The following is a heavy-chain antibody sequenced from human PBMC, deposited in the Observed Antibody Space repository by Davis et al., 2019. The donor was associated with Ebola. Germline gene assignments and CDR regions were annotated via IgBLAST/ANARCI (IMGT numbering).Heavy chain of an antibody. D-gene: IGHD1-26*01. V-gene: IGHV4-34*01. J-gene: IGHJ6*02. CDR1: GESFSGFY. CDR3: ARTWELPYYYYGMDV. CDR2: INHWGST. Sequence: MPSETLSLTCAVYGESFSGFYWSWIRQPPGQGPEWIGEINHWGSTNYNPSLKSRVTISVDTSKNQISLKLSSVTAADTAVYYCARTWELPYYYYGMDVWGQGTTVTVSS.